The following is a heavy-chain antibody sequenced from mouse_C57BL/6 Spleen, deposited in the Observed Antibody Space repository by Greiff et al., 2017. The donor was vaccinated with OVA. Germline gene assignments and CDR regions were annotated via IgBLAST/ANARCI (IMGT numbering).Heavy chain of an antibody. J-gene: IGHJ3*01. CDR1: GYTFTSYW. CDR2: IDPSDSYT. CDR3: ASLYYYGSGKAWFAY. V-gene: IGHV1-69*01. Sequence: QVQLQQPGAELVMPGASVKLSCKASGYTFTSYWMHWVKQRPGQGLEWIGEIDPSDSYTNYNQKFKGKSTWTVDKSSSTAYMQLSSLTSEDSAVYYCASLYYYGSGKAWFAYWGQGTLVTVSA. D-gene: IGHD1-1*01.